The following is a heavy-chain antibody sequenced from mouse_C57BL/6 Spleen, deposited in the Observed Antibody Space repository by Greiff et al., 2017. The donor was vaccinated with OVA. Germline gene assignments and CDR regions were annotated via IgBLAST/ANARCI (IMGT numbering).Heavy chain of an antibody. CDR1: GYTFTSYW. J-gene: IGHJ4*01. CDR2: IHPNSGST. D-gene: IGHD1-1*01. V-gene: IGHV1-64*01. Sequence: QVQLQQSGAELVKPGASVKLSCKASGYTFTSYWMHWVKQRPGQGLEWIGMIHPNSGSTNYNEKFKSKATLTVDKSSSTAYMQLSSLTSEDSAVYYCAKFTTVVENYAMDYWGQGTSVTVSS. CDR3: AKFTTVVENYAMDY.